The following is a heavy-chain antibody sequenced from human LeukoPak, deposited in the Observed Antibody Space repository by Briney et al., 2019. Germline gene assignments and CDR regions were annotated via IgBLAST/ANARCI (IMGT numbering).Heavy chain of an antibody. CDR3: ARDLSGDYENWFDP. Sequence: ASVKISCKASGYTFTSYAMHWVRQAPGQRLEWMGWINAGNGNTKYSQKFQGRVTITRDTSASTAYMELSSLRSEDTAVYYCARDLSGDYENWFDPWGQGPLVTVSS. D-gene: IGHD4-17*01. V-gene: IGHV1-3*01. CDR2: INAGNGNT. J-gene: IGHJ5*02. CDR1: GYTFTSYA.